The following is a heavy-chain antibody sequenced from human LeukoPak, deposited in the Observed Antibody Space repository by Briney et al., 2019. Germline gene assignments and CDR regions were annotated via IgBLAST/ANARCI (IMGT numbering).Heavy chain of an antibody. CDR1: GYTFTSYG. D-gene: IGHD6-19*01. CDR2: ISAYNGNT. V-gene: IGHV1-18*01. CDR3: ARAGEQWLVGFVHYYYYMDV. J-gene: IGHJ6*03. Sequence: ASVKVSCTASGYTFTSYGISWVRQAPGQGLEWMGWISAYNGNTNYAQKLQGRVTMTTDTSTSTAYMELRSLRSDDTAVYYCARAGEQWLVGFVHYYYYMDVWGKGTTVTVSS.